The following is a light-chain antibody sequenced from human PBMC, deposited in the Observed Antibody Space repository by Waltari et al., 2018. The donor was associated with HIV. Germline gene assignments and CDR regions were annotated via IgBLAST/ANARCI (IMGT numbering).Light chain of an antibody. J-gene: IGLJ3*02. CDR3: YSTESNGNHRV. CDR2: EDI. V-gene: IGLV3-10*01. CDR1: TLPKKY. Sequence: SYELTQPPSVSVSPGQTARITCSGGTLPKKYAHWYQQKSGQAPVLVIYEDIKRPSGIPERFSGSSSGTMAILTISGAQVEDEADYYCYSTESNGNHRVFGGGTKLTVL.